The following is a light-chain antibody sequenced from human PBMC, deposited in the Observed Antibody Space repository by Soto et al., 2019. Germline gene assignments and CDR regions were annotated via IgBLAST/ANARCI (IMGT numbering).Light chain of an antibody. CDR1: TGDIGFYSY. J-gene: IGLJ1*01. V-gene: IGLV2-8*01. CDR2: EVN. Sequence: QSVLTQPPSASGSPGQSVTISCTGTTGDIGFYSYVSWYQQYPGKAPKLIIFEVNKRPSGVPDRFSGSKSGNTASLTVSGLQADDEADYYCSSYADDNIFVFGTGTMVTVL. CDR3: SSYADDNIFV.